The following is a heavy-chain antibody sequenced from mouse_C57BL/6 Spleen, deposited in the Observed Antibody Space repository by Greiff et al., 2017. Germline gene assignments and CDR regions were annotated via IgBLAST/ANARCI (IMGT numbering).Heavy chain of an antibody. CDR2: IYPGSGNT. D-gene: IGHD1-1*01. J-gene: IGHJ3*01. CDR3: ARAVVAPGAY. CDR1: GYTFTDYY. V-gene: IGHV1-76*01. Sequence: QVQLQQSGAELVRPGASVKLSCKASGYTFTDYYINWVKQRPGQGLEWIARIYPGSGNTYYNEKCKGKATLTAEKSSSTAYMQLSSLTSEDSAVYFCARAVVAPGAYWGQGTLVTVSA.